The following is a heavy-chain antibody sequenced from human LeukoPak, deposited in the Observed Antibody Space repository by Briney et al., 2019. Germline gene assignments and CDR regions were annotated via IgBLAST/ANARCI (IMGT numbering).Heavy chain of an antibody. CDR1: GGSISSYY. CDR3: ARGRGDYFDSSGYFFDY. J-gene: IGHJ4*02. Sequence: NPSETLSLTCTVSGGSISSYYWSWIRQPAGKGLEWIGRIYTSESTNYNPSLKSRVTMSVDKSKNQFSLKLTSVTAADTAVYYCARGRGDYFDSSGYFFDYWGQGTLVTVSS. CDR2: IYTSEST. D-gene: IGHD3-22*01. V-gene: IGHV4-4*07.